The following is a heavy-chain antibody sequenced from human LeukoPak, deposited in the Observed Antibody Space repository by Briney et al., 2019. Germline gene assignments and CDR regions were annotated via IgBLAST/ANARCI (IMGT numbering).Heavy chain of an antibody. Sequence: SVKVSCKASGGTFSSYAISWVRQAPGQGLEWMGGIIPIFGTANYAQKFQGRVTITADESTSTAYMELSSLRSEDTAVYYCARVRSIAAAGAGPYYFDYWGQGTLVTVSS. J-gene: IGHJ4*02. V-gene: IGHV1-69*01. CDR1: GGTFSSYA. CDR3: ARVRSIAAAGAGPYYFDY. D-gene: IGHD6-13*01. CDR2: IIPIFGTA.